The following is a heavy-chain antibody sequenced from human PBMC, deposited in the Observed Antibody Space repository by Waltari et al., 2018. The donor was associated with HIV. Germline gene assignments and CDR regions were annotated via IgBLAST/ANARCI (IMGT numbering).Heavy chain of an antibody. D-gene: IGHD6-19*01. CDR2: INYSGSI. CDR3: ARGGASGWYLFDY. J-gene: IGHJ4*02. V-gene: IGHV4-34*01. CDR1: GESFSGYY. Sequence: HVQLQQWGAGLLKPSETLSLTCAVYGESFSGYYWTWIRQTPGKGLEWIGEINYSGSINYNSSLKSRVTVSADLSKNQFSLKLTSVTAADTALYYCARGGASGWYLFDYWSQGTLVTVS.